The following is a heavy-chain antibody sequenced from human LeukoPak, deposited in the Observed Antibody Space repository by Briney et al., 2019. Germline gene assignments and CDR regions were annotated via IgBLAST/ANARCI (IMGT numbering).Heavy chain of an antibody. CDR1: GFTLSNYW. CDR2: IKEDGSVK. CDR3: ARDLYSSSYVSDY. J-gene: IGHJ4*02. D-gene: IGHD6-13*01. V-gene: IGHV3-7*01. Sequence: GGSLRLSCAASGFTLSNYWMTWVRQAPGKGLEWVANIKEDGSVKAYVDSVKGRFTISRDNAKNSLYLQMNSLRAEDTAVYYCARDLYSSSYVSDYWGQGTLVTVSS.